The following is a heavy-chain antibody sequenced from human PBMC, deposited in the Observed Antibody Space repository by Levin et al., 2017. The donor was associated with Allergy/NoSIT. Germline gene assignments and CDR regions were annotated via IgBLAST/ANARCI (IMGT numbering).Heavy chain of an antibody. V-gene: IGHV3-30*03. J-gene: IGHJ4*02. Sequence: SLRLSCAASGFTFSSYGIHWVRQAPGKGLEWVALLSSSFPPPSSFSSFKGRFTISRDNSKNTLYLQMNSLRAEDTAVYYCATHSPSWEWLIGHWGQGTLVTVSS. CDR3: ATHSPSWEWLIGH. D-gene: IGHD6-19*01. CDR2: LSSSFPPP. CDR1: GFTFSSYG.